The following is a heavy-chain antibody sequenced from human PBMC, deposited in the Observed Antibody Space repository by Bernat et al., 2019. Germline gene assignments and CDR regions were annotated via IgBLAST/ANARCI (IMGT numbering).Heavy chain of an antibody. D-gene: IGHD2-15*01. Sequence: QVQLQQWGAGLLKPSETLSLTCAVYGGSFSGYFWTWIRQPPVKGLEWIAEMNHAGSTNYNPPLKSRVTISIDTSKNKFSRKLASVTAAETAVYYCARGLGRRYFDLWGRDTLVTVSS. CDR2: MNHAGST. V-gene: IGHV4-34*01. CDR3: ARGLGRRYFDL. CDR1: GGSFSGYF. J-gene: IGHJ2*01.